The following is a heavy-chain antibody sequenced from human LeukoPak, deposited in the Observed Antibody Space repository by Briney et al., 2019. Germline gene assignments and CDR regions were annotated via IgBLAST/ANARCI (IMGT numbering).Heavy chain of an antibody. CDR2: ISWNSGSI. V-gene: IGHV3-9*01. J-gene: IGHJ4*02. Sequence: GGSLRLSCAASGFTFDDYAMHWVRQAPGKGLEWVSGISWNSGSIGYADSVKGRFTISRDNSKNTLYLQMNSLRAEDTAVYYCAKDKRFLEWLPNDYWGQGTLVTVSS. D-gene: IGHD3-3*01. CDR3: AKDKRFLEWLPNDY. CDR1: GFTFDDYA.